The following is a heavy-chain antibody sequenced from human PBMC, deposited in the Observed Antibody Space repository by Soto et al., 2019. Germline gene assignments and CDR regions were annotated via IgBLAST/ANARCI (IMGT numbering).Heavy chain of an antibody. CDR1: GFTFTNHP. J-gene: IGHJ4*02. V-gene: IGHV3-23*01. CDR2: ITVDGAGT. D-gene: IGHD2-15*01. Sequence: HPGGSLRLSCAASGFTFTNHPMTWVRQAPGKGLEWVSTITVDGAGTYYAGSVRGRFTISRDNSKNTLYLQMNSLRAEDTAVYYRTSYAFSGAPKAGAFDYWGQGTLVTVSS. CDR3: TSYAFSGAPKAGAFDY.